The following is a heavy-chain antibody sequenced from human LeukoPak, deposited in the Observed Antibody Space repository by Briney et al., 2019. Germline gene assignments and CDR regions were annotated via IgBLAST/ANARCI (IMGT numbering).Heavy chain of an antibody. CDR2: LHYTGST. CDR1: GGSIRSYY. J-gene: IGHJ4*02. Sequence: SETLSLTCTVSGGSIRSYYWSWIRQPPGKGLEWIGYLHYTGSTNYNPSLKSRVTISVDKSKNQFSLKLSSVTAADTAVYYCARASGYNGDYWGQGTLVTVSS. D-gene: IGHD1-1*01. CDR3: ARASGYNGDY. V-gene: IGHV4-59*12.